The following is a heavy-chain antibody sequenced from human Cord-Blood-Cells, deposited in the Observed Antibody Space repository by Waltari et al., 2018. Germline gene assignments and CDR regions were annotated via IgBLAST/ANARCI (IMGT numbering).Heavy chain of an antibody. V-gene: IGHV4-59*01. CDR1: GGSISSYY. CDR3: ARYRTGTFDY. D-gene: IGHD1-1*01. Sequence: QVQLQESGPGLVKPSETPSLTCTVSGGSISSYYWSWIRQPPGKGLEWIGYIYYSGSTNYNPSLKSRVTISVDTSKNQFSLKLSSVTAADTAVYYCARYRTGTFDYWGQGTLSPSPQ. J-gene: IGHJ4*02. CDR2: IYYSGST.